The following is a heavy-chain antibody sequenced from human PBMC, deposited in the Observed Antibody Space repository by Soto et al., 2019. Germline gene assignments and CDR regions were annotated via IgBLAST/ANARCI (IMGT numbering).Heavy chain of an antibody. CDR2: IYYGGST. J-gene: IGHJ5*02. CDR1: GGSISSTRYY. V-gene: IGHV4-39*01. D-gene: IGHD6-6*01. CDR3: ARLVARYGGSSGWFDP. Sequence: PSETLSLTCTVSGGSISSTRYYWVWIRQPPGKGLDWIGSIYYGGSTYYNPSLKTRVTISVDTSKNQFSLRLSSVTAADTAVYFCARLVARYGGSSGWFDPWGQGTLVTVSS.